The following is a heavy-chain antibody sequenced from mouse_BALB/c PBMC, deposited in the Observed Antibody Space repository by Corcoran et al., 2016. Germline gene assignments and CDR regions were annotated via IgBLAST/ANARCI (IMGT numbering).Heavy chain of an antibody. CDR2: INTHSGVP. CDR3: ARQRVYDYDGFAY. D-gene: IGHD2-4*01. CDR1: GYTFTTAG. J-gene: IGHJ3*01. Sequence: QIQLVQSGPELKKPGETVRISCKASGYTFTTAGMQWVQKMPGKGLKWIGWINTHSGVPKYAEDFKGRFAFSLETSASTAYLQISNLKNEDTATYFCARQRVYDYDGFAYWDQGTLVTVSA. V-gene: IGHV9-4*02.